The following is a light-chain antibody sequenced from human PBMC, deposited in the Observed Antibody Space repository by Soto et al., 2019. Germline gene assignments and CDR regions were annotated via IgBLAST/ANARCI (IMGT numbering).Light chain of an antibody. CDR3: SAYVASITSHV. Sequence: QSVLTQPPSVSGSPGQSVTISCSGSSSDVGSHKSVSWYKQAPGTSPKLIIFEFNNRPSGVPDRFSESKSGNTASLTISGLQPEDEADYYCSAYVASITSHVFGTGTKVTV. CDR2: EFN. CDR1: SSDVGSHKS. J-gene: IGLJ1*01. V-gene: IGLV2-18*02.